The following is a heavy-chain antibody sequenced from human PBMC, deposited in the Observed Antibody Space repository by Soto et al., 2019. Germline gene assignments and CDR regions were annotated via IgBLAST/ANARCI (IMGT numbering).Heavy chain of an antibody. CDR3: ARGAVPYSSSSANWFDP. J-gene: IGHJ5*02. Sequence: QVQLVQSGAEVKKPGASVKVSCKASGYTFTSYDINWVRQATGQGLEWMGWMNPNSGNTGYAQKFQGRVTMTRNTSISTAYMELSSLRSEDTAVYYCARGAVPYSSSSANWFDPWGQGTLVTVSS. CDR1: GYTFTSYD. V-gene: IGHV1-8*01. CDR2: MNPNSGNT. D-gene: IGHD6-6*01.